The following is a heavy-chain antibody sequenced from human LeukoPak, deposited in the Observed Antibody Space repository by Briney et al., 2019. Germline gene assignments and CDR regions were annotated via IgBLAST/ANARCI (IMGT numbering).Heavy chain of an antibody. CDR2: INWNGGST. CDR1: GCTFDDYG. J-gene: IGHJ4*02. V-gene: IGHV3-20*04. Sequence: GGSLRLSCAASGCTFDDYGMSWVRQAPGKGLEWVSGINWNGGSTGYADSVKGRFTISRDNAKNSLYLQMNSLRAEDTALYYCAKDIGLELVRGIMDYWGQGTLVTVSS. CDR3: AKDIGLELVRGIMDY. D-gene: IGHD3-10*01.